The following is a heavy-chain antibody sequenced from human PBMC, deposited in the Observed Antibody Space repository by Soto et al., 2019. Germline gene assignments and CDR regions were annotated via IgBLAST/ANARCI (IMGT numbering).Heavy chain of an antibody. D-gene: IGHD5-18*01. CDR3: ARGGYSYGMPFDY. CDR1: GGSISSGGYS. Sequence: SETLSLTCAVSGGSISSGGYSWSWIRQPPGKGLEWIGYIYHSGSTYYNPSLKSRVTISVDRSKNQFSLKLSSVTAADTAVYYCARGGYSYGMPFDYWGQGTLVTVSS. V-gene: IGHV4-30-2*01. J-gene: IGHJ4*02. CDR2: IYHSGST.